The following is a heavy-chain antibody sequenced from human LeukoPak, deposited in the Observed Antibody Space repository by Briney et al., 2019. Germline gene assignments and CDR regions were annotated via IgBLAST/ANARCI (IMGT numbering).Heavy chain of an antibody. CDR2: MESNTGAS. V-gene: IGHV1-2*02. CDR1: GYTSTGYY. CDR3: ARGGGIPSAGTRFDY. D-gene: IGHD6-13*01. J-gene: IGHJ4*02. Sequence: ASVKVSCKASGYTSTGYYMHWVRQAPGQGLDWMGWMESNTGASNSAQKFQGRVTLTRDTSTSTAYMEVSSLRSDDTAVYYCARGGGIPSAGTRFDYWGQGTLVTVSS.